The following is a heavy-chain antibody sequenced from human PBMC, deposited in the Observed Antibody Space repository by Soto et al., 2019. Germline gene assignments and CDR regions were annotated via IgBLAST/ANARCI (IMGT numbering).Heavy chain of an antibody. J-gene: IGHJ3*01. D-gene: IGHD2-2*01. CDR1: GFTFSSYS. CDR3: AREPSGYCSSTSCYS. CDR2: ISSSSSTI. Sequence: GGSLRLSCAASGFTFSSYSMNWVRQAPGKGLEWVSYISSSSSTIYYADSVKGRFTISRDNAKNSLYLQMNSLRAEDTAVYYCAREPSGYCSSTSCYSWGQGTMVTVSS. V-gene: IGHV3-48*01.